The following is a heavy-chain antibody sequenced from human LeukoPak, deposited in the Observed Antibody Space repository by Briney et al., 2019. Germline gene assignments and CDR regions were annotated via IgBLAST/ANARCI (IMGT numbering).Heavy chain of an antibody. Sequence: KPSETLSLTCTVSGGSISSSSYYWGWIRQPPGKGLEWIGRIYTSGSTNYNPSLKSRVTMSVDTSKNQFSLKLSSVTAADTAVYYCARDQGVYDSSGPRYYGMDVWGQGTTVTVSS. D-gene: IGHD3-22*01. CDR2: IYTSGST. CDR3: ARDQGVYDSSGPRYYGMDV. J-gene: IGHJ6*02. V-gene: IGHV4-39*07. CDR1: GGSISSSSYY.